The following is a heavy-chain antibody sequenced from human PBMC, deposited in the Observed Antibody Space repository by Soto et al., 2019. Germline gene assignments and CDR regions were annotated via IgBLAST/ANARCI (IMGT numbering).Heavy chain of an antibody. J-gene: IGHJ3*02. CDR2: IYYSGST. D-gene: IGHD3-22*01. CDR1: GGSISSGGYY. V-gene: IGHV4-31*03. Sequence: SETLSLTCTVSGGSISSGGYYWSWIRQHPGKGLEWIGYIYYSGSTYYNPSLKSRVTISVDTSKNQFSLKLSSVTAADTAVYYCARGYSSGYYPLPDAFDIWDQGTMVTVSS. CDR3: ARGYSSGYYPLPDAFDI.